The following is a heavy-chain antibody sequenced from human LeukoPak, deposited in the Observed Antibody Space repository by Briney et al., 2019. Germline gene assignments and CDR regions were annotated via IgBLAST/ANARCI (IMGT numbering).Heavy chain of an antibody. D-gene: IGHD2-21*02. J-gene: IGHJ5*02. CDR2: LYSGGST. CDR1: GFTVSSSH. Sequence: GGSLRLSCVASGFTVSSSHMTWVRQAPGKGLEWVSVLYSGGSTYYADSVKGRFTISRDNSKNTLYLQMNSLRAEDTAVYYCARGVVVVTAARWVNWFDPWGQGTLVTVSS. CDR3: ARGVVVVTAARWVNWFDP. V-gene: IGHV3-53*01.